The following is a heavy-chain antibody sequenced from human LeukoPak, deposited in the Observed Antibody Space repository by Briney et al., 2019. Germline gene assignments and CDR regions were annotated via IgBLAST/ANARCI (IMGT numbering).Heavy chain of an antibody. J-gene: IGHJ4*02. D-gene: IGHD3-16*02. V-gene: IGHV3-20*04. CDR3: AREIELRLGELSFKNFDY. CDR2: INWNGGST. Sequence: PGGSLRLFCAASGFTFDDYGMSWVRQAPGKGLEWVSDINWNGGSTGYADSVKGRFTISRDNAKNSLYLQMNSLRAEDTALYYCAREIELRLGELSFKNFDYWGQGTLVTVSS. CDR1: GFTFDDYG.